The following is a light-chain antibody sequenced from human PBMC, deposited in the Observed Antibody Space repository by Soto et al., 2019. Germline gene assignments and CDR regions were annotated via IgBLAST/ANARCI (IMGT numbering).Light chain of an antibody. CDR1: SGSIASNY. J-gene: IGLJ2*01. CDR3: QSYHSGNVV. V-gene: IGLV6-57*04. CDR2: EDN. Sequence: NFMLTQPHSVSESPGQTVTISCTRSSGSIASNYVQWYQQRPGSAPTPVIYEDNERPSGVPDRFYGSIDSSANSASLTISGLKTDDEADYYCQSYHSGNVVFGGGTKLTVL.